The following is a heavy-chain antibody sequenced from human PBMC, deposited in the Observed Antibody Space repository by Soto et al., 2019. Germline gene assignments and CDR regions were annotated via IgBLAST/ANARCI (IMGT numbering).Heavy chain of an antibody. CDR1: GGTFSSYA. Sequence: SVKVSCKASGGTFSSYAISWVRQAPGQGLEWMGGIIPIFGTANYAQKFQGRVTITADESTSTAYMELSSLRSEDTAVYYCAKNMRELPPYYYYYGMDVWGQGTTVTVSS. CDR2: IIPIFGTA. J-gene: IGHJ6*02. V-gene: IGHV1-69*13. CDR3: AKNMRELPPYYYYYGMDV. D-gene: IGHD1-26*01.